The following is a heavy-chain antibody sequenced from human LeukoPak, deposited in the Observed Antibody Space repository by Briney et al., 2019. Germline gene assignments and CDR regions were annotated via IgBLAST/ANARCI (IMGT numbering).Heavy chain of an antibody. CDR3: ASGRMVRGVTISYYFDY. Sequence: PGKSLRLSCAASGLTIRSYGMHWVRQAPGKGLEWVAIIWYDGTNKYYADSVKGRFTISRDNSRNTLYLQMNSLRVEDTAVYYCASGRMVRGVTISYYFDYWGQGTLVTVPS. CDR1: GLTIRSYG. CDR2: IWYDGTNK. D-gene: IGHD3-10*01. V-gene: IGHV3-33*01. J-gene: IGHJ4*02.